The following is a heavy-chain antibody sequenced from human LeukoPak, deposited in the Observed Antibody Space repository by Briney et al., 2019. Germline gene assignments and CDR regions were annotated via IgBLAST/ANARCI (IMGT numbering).Heavy chain of an antibody. CDR1: GFTFSDYY. V-gene: IGHV3-11*01. D-gene: IGHD3-3*01. CDR3: ARMNYDFWNYYYYYMDV. CDR2: ISSSGSTI. Sequence: EGSLRLSCAASGFTFSDYYMSWIRQAPGKGLEWVSYISSSGSTIYYADSVKGRFTISRDNAKNSLYLQMNSLRAEDTAVYYCARMNYDFWNYYYYYMDVWGKGTTVTVSS. J-gene: IGHJ6*03.